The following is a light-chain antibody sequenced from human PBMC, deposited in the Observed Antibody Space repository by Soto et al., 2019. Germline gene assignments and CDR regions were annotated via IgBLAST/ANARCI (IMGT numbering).Light chain of an antibody. V-gene: IGKV3-11*01. CDR2: DTS. Sequence: EIVLTQSPATLSLSPGEGATLSCRASQTVNSYLAWYQQKPGQAPRLLIYDTSNRATGIPARFSGSGSGTDSTLPTTSLEPKDFPFYSCQQRMSCPLTSGGGPKVEIK. J-gene: IGKJ4*01. CDR1: QTVNSY. CDR3: QQRMSCPLT.